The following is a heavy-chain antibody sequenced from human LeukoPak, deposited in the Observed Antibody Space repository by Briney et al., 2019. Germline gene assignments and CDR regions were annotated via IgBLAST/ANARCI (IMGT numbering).Heavy chain of an antibody. CDR2: ISGYNGNT. CDR1: GDTVNRHG. J-gene: IGHJ5*02. Sequence: ASVKVSCKASGDTVNRHGINWVRQAPGQGLEWMGWISGYNGNTNYERKVQGRVTLTRDASTSTAYMELRNLRSDDTAVYFCARANMVFGVDIEQNWFDLWGQGTRVIVSS. CDR3: ARANMVFGVDIEQNWFDL. V-gene: IGHV1-18*01. D-gene: IGHD3-3*01.